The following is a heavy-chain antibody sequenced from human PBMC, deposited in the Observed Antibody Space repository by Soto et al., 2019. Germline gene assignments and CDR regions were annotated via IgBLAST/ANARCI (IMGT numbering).Heavy chain of an antibody. CDR1: GGSISSGDYY. J-gene: IGHJ4*02. V-gene: IGHV4-30-4*01. CDR3: ATIKLGSNRLDY. CDR2: IYYSGST. D-gene: IGHD3-10*01. Sequence: SETLSLTCTVSGGSISSGDYYWSWISQPPGKGLEWIGYIYYSGSTYYNPSLKSRVTISVDTSKNQFSLKLSSVTAADTAVYYCATIKLGSNRLDYWGQGTLVTVSS.